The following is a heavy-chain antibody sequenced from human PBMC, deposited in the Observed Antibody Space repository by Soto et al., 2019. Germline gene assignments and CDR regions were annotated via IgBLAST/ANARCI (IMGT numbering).Heavy chain of an antibody. V-gene: IGHV1-58*01. CDR3: AAVGLPGRYYYGMDV. J-gene: IGHJ6*02. Sequence: SVKVSCKASGFTFTSSAVQWVRQARGQRLEWIGWIVVGSGNTNYAQKFQERVTITRDMSTSTAYMELSSLRSEDTAVYYCAAVGLPGRYYYGMDVWGQGTTVTVSS. D-gene: IGHD2-15*01. CDR1: GFTFTSSA. CDR2: IVVGSGNT.